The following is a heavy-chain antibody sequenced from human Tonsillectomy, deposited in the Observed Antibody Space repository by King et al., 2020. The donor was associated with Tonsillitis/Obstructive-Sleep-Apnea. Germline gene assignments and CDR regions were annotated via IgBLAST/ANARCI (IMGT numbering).Heavy chain of an antibody. V-gene: IGHV1-2*06. CDR3: ARGILTGYYMGLGY. J-gene: IGHJ4*02. CDR2: INPNGGDT. Sequence: QLVQSGAEVKKPGASVKVSCKASGYTFTGYYIHWVRQAPGQGLEWMGQINPNGGDTNFEQKFQGRVTMTRDTSISPVYMELSRLRSDDTAVYYCARGILTGYYMGLGYWGQGTLVTVSS. CDR1: GYTFTGYY. D-gene: IGHD3-9*01.